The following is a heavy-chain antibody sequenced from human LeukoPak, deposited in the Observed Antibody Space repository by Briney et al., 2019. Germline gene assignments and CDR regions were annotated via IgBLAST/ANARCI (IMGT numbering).Heavy chain of an antibody. CDR1: GYSSTSYW. D-gene: IGHD3-10*01. V-gene: IGHV5-51*01. Sequence: GASLKISCKGSGYSSTSYWIGWVRQLPGKGLEWMGIIYLGDSDTSYSPSFQGQVTISADKSISTAYLQWSSLKASDTAMYYCARQSLSYYYGSGSYRHYYYYYMDVWGKGTTVTVSS. CDR2: IYLGDSDT. J-gene: IGHJ6*03. CDR3: ARQSLSYYYGSGSYRHYYYYYMDV.